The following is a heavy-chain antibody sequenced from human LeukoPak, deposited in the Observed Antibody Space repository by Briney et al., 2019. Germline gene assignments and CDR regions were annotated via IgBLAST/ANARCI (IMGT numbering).Heavy chain of an antibody. D-gene: IGHD2-15*01. Sequence: SETLSLTCAVYGGSSSGYYWTWIRQPPGKGLERVGQINHSGDTNYNPSLKSRATMSVDTSTNQFSLKLTSLTAADTAVYYCARGRDCSGGSCFSWYFDLWGRGTLVTVSS. J-gene: IGHJ2*01. CDR3: ARGRDCSGGSCFSWYFDL. CDR1: GGSSSGYY. CDR2: INHSGDT. V-gene: IGHV4-34*01.